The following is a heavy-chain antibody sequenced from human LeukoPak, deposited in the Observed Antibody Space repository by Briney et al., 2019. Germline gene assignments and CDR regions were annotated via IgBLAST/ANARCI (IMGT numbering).Heavy chain of an antibody. CDR2: IKQDGSET. CDR1: GFTFSSYW. V-gene: IGHV3-7*01. D-gene: IGHD2-21*01. CDR3: ARAGHIALRPFCGGECYSETQWDY. J-gene: IGHJ4*02. Sequence: GGSLRLSCAASGFTFSSYWMSWVRQAPGKGLEWVANIKQDGSETYFVDSVKGRFTVSRDNAEKSLYLQMNSLRAEDTAVYYCARAGHIALRPFCGGECYSETQWDYWGQGTLVTVSS.